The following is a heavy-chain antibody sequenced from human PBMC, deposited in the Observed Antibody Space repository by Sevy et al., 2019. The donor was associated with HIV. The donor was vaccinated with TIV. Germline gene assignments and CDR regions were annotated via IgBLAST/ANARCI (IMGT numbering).Heavy chain of an antibody. CDR1: GYTLTQLS. Sequence: ASVKVSCKVSGYTLTQLSMHWVRQAHGKGLEWMGSFDPEDGETIYAQKFQGRVTMTEDTSTDTAYMELSSLKSEDTVVFYCAITKDYYDSSGYPFDYWGQGTLVTVSS. J-gene: IGHJ4*02. V-gene: IGHV1-24*01. CDR2: FDPEDGET. CDR3: AITKDYYDSSGYPFDY. D-gene: IGHD3-22*01.